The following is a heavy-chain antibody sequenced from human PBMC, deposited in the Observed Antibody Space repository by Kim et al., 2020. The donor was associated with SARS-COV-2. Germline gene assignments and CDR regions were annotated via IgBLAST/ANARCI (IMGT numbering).Heavy chain of an antibody. J-gene: IGHJ4*02. Sequence: KYSQKFQGRVTITRDTSASTAYMELSSLRSEDTAVYYCAGVYTVTTFDYWGQGTLVTVSS. CDR3: AGVYTVTTFDY. V-gene: IGHV1-3*01. D-gene: IGHD4-17*01.